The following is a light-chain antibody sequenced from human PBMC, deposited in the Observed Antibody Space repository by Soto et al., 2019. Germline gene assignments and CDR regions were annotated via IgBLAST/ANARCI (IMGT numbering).Light chain of an antibody. Sequence: MSQWAASLPATKRDRVTITSRASERINNYLNWYQQKPGRAPKLLIYSAPSLQSGIPSRFSGSGSGTDFTDFTLTISSLQPEDFATYYCQQTYMTPITFGQGTRLEI. CDR1: ERINNY. CDR3: QQTYMTPIT. J-gene: IGKJ5*01. V-gene: IGKV1-39*01. CDR2: SAP.